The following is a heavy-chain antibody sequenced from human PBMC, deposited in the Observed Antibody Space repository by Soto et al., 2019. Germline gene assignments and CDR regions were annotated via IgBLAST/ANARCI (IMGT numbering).Heavy chain of an antibody. J-gene: IGHJ4*02. Sequence: VSVKVSSKASGYTFTSYCISWVRQAPGQGLEWMGWISAYNGNTNYAQKLQGRVTMTTDTSTSTAYMELRSLRSDDTAVYYCATALTYYYDSSGSYWGQGTLVTVS. CDR3: ATALTYYYDSSGSY. V-gene: IGHV1-18*01. CDR1: GYTFTSYC. D-gene: IGHD3-22*01. CDR2: ISAYNGNT.